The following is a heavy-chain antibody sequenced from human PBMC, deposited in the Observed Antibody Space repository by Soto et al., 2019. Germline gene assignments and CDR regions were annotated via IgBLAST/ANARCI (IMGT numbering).Heavy chain of an antibody. V-gene: IGHV3-23*01. CDR1: GFTFSTYG. D-gene: IGHD4-4*01. CDR3: AKHEMTTVTYFDC. CDR2: ISGSGGST. Sequence: SLRLSCAASGFTFSTYGMSWVRQAPGKGLEWVSGISGSGGSTYYADSVKGRFTISRDNSKNTLYLQMNSLRAEDTAVYYCAKHEMTTVTYFDCWGKGTLVTVAS. J-gene: IGHJ4*02.